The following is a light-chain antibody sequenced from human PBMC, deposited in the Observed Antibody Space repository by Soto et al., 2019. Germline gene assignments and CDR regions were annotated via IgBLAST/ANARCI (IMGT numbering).Light chain of an antibody. CDR3: QSYDSSLTVV. Sequence: QSVLTQRPSVSGAPGQRVTISCTGSSSNIGAGYDVHWYQQVPGTAPKLLMYGNINRPSGVPDRFSGSKSGTSASLAITGLQADDEADYYCQSYDSSLTVVFGAGTQLTVL. CDR1: SSNIGAGYD. CDR2: GNI. J-gene: IGLJ2*01. V-gene: IGLV1-40*01.